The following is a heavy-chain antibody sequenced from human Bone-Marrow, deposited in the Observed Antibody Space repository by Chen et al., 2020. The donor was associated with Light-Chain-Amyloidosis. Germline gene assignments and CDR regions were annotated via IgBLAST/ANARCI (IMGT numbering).Heavy chain of an antibody. J-gene: IGHJ6*02. V-gene: IGHV3-33*01. CDR3: ARDARYGSGSPRLYYGMDV. Sequence: QVQLVESGGGVVQPGRSLRLSCAASGFTLSSHGFHWVRQAPGKGLEWVAVIWYDGNNKYYADSVKGRFTISRDNSKNTLYLQMNSLSAEDTAVYYCARDARYGSGSPRLYYGMDVWGQGTTVTVSS. D-gene: IGHD3-10*01. CDR2: IWYDGNNK. CDR1: GFTLSSHG.